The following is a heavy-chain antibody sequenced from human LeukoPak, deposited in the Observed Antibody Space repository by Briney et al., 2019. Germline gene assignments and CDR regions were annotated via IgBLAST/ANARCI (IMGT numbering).Heavy chain of an antibody. J-gene: IGHJ6*04. D-gene: IGHD3-3*01. Sequence: ASVTVSRTASGYTFTSYYMHWVRQAPGQGLEWMGIINPSGGSTSYAQKFQGRVTMTRDMSTSTVYMELSSLRSEDTAVYYCARGGREMRFGVWGKGTTVTVSS. CDR2: INPSGGST. CDR3: ARGGREMRFGV. V-gene: IGHV1-46*01. CDR1: GYTFTSYY.